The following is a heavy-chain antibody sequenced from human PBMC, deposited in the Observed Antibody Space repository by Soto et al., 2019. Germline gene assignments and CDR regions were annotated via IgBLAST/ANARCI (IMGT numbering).Heavy chain of an antibody. CDR3: ARGVAVPDDFDD. Sequence: QVQLVQSGAEEKKPGASVKVSCKASGYTFTGYAMHWVRQAPGQRLEWMGWINAGNGNTKYSQKFKGRVTITRDTSASTADMKLRRLRSEDSAVYYCARGVAVPDDFDDWGQGTLVTVSS. CDR1: GYTFTGYA. CDR2: INAGNGNT. D-gene: IGHD6-19*01. V-gene: IGHV1-3*05. J-gene: IGHJ4*02.